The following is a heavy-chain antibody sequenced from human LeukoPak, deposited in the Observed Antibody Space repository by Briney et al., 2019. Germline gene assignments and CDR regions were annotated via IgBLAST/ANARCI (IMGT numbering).Heavy chain of an antibody. Sequence: SETLSLTCSVSGASISSGGYYWSWIRQPPGKGLEWIGYIYYSGSTNYNPSLKSRVTISVDTSKNQFSLKLSSVTAADTAVYYCASLVGRWFDPWGQGTLVTVSS. J-gene: IGHJ5*02. V-gene: IGHV4-61*08. D-gene: IGHD2-21*01. CDR2: IYYSGST. CDR1: GASISSGGYY. CDR3: ASLVGRWFDP.